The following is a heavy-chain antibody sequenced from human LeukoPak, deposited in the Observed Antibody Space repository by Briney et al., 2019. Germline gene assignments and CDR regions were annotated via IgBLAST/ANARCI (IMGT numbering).Heavy chain of an antibody. D-gene: IGHD3-22*01. V-gene: IGHV1-8*01. CDR1: GYTFTNYD. CDR2: MNPNSGNT. CDR3: ASSYDSSGYMDY. Sequence: GASVKVSCKASGYTFTNYDINWVRQATGQGLEWMGWMNPNSGNTGYAQKFQGRVTMTRNTSISTAYMELSSLRSEDTAVYYCASSYDSSGYMDYWGQGTLVTVSS. J-gene: IGHJ4*02.